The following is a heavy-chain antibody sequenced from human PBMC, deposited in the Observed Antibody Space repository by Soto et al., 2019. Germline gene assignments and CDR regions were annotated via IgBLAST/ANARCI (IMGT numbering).Heavy chain of an antibody. J-gene: IGHJ4*02. CDR1: GGTFNNYA. V-gene: IGHV1-69*06. CDR3: ARWGGLSCSGAVCFKKPFDY. D-gene: IGHD2-8*02. Sequence: QVQLVQSGAEVKRPESSMKVSCKPSGGTFNNYAINWVRQAPGQGLEWMGAIIPISGTTKYAQKFQGRVTNTADKSTSTDYMDLRSLRSEDTAVYYCARWGGLSCSGAVCFKKPFDYWGQGTLVTVSS. CDR2: IIPISGTT.